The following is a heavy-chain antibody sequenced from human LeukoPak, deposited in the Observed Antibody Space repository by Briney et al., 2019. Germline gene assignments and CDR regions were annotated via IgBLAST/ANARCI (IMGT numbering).Heavy chain of an antibody. Sequence: GGSLRLSCAASGFTFSTYAMHWVRQAPGKGLEWVSAISGSGGSTYYADSVKGRFTISRDNSKNTLYLQMNSLRAEDTAVYYCAKGPLITFGGVIVNFDYWGQGTLVTVSS. CDR1: GFTFSTYA. CDR2: ISGSGGST. CDR3: AKGPLITFGGVIVNFDY. V-gene: IGHV3-23*01. D-gene: IGHD3-16*02. J-gene: IGHJ4*02.